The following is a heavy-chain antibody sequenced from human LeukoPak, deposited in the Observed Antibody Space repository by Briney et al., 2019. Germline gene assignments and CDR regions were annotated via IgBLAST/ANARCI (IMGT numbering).Heavy chain of an antibody. CDR1: GGSISSGSYY. D-gene: IGHD3-3*01. V-gene: IGHV4-61*02. Sequence: PSETLSLTCTVSGGSISSGSYYWSWIRQPAGKGLEWIGRMYTSGSTNYNPSLKSRVTISVDTSKNQFSLKLSSVTAADTAVYYCARALRITIFGVVIGWFDPWGQGTLVTVSS. CDR2: MYTSGST. J-gene: IGHJ5*02. CDR3: ARALRITIFGVVIGWFDP.